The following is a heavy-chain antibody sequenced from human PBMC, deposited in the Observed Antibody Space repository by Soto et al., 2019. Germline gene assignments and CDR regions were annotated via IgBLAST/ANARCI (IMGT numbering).Heavy chain of an antibody. D-gene: IGHD2-21*02. Sequence: GASVKVSCKASGYAFSSCAMHWVRQAPGQRLEWMGWINIGSGNTEYSQNFQDRITITRDTSASTVYMELSGLRSEDTAVYYCARDGGDCGYRLAYYYYIGMDVWGQGTAVTVSS. CDR2: INIGSGNT. CDR3: ARDGGDCGYRLAYYYYIGMDV. J-gene: IGHJ6*02. V-gene: IGHV1-3*04. CDR1: GYAFSSCA.